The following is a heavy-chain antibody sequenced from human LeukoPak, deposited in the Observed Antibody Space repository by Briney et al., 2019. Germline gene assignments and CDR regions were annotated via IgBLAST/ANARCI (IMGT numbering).Heavy chain of an antibody. Sequence: GASVKVSCKASGYTFTSYDINWVRQATGQGLEWMGWMNPNSGNTGYAQKFQGRVTMTRNTSISTAYMELSSLRSEDTAVYYCARAYRANVGATTVLGYWGQGTLVTVSS. V-gene: IGHV1-8*01. CDR2: MNPNSGNT. D-gene: IGHD1-26*01. CDR1: GYTFTSYD. CDR3: ARAYRANVGATTVLGY. J-gene: IGHJ4*02.